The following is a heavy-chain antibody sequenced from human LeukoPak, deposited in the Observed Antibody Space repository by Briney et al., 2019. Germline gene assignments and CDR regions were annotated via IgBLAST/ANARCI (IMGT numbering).Heavy chain of an antibody. CDR3: ARHYPMVLLWFGELTSRFDP. CDR2: IYYSGST. J-gene: IGHJ5*02. CDR1: GGSISSSSYY. V-gene: IGHV4-39*01. D-gene: IGHD3-10*01. Sequence: PSETLSLTCTVSGGSISSSSYYWGWIRQPPGKGLEWIGSIYYSGSTYYNPSLKSRVTISVDTSKNQFSLKLSSVTAADTAVYYCARHYPMVLLWFGELTSRFDPWGQGTLATVSS.